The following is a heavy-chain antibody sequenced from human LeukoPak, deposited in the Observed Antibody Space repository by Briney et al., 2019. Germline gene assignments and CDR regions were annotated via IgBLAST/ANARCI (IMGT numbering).Heavy chain of an antibody. CDR1: GFSFGTYA. CDR3: AKNKTGAGLPPHAFDI. V-gene: IGHV3-23*01. Sequence: PGGSLRLSCAASGFSFGTYAMNWVRQAPGKGLEWVSVISGSGSTTNYADSVKGRFTISRDNSKNTLWLQVNGLRAEDTAIYYCAKNKTGAGLPPHAFDIWGQGTMVTVSS. D-gene: IGHD1-1*01. CDR2: ISGSGSTT. J-gene: IGHJ3*02.